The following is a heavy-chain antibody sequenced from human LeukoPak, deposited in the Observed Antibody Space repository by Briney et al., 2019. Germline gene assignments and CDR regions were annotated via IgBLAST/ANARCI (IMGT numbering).Heavy chain of an antibody. Sequence: PGGSLRLSCAASGFTFSSYAMHWVRQAPGKGLEWVAVISYDGSNKYYADSVKGRFTISRDNSKNTLYLQMNSLRAEDTAVYYCASSYYGSGSYYRGSYYYGMDVWGQGTTVTVSS. CDR3: ASSYYGSGSYYRGSYYYGMDV. V-gene: IGHV3-30-3*01. D-gene: IGHD3-10*01. CDR1: GFTFSSYA. CDR2: ISYDGSNK. J-gene: IGHJ6*02.